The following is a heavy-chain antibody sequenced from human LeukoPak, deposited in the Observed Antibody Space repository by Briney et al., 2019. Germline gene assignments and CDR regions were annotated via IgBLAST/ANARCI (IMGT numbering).Heavy chain of an antibody. J-gene: IGHJ4*02. D-gene: IGHD3-3*01. CDR1: GGSISSGDYY. CDR3: AREGGTYYDFWSGYYSVGYFDY. CDR2: IYYSGST. V-gene: IGHV4-30-4*01. Sequence: SETLSLTCTVSGGSISSGDYYWTWIRQPPGKGLEWIGYIYYSGSTYYNPSLKSRVTISVDTSKNRFSLKLSSVTAADTAVYYCAREGGTYYDFWSGYYSVGYFDYWGQGTLVTVSS.